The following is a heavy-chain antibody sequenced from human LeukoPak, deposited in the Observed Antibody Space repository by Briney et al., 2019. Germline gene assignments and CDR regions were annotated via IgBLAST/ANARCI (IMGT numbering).Heavy chain of an antibody. CDR3: TRGIGDFVSDF. CDR2: IHYGGTT. D-gene: IGHD2-21*02. Sequence: SETLSLTCTVSGGSIGSGYYWAWIRQPPGKGLEWIGSIHYGGTTHYNPSLQSRVSISADTSKNQFALDLRSVTAADTAVYYCTRGIGDFVSDFWGQGTLVTVSS. J-gene: IGHJ4*02. V-gene: IGHV4-39*01. CDR1: GGSIGSGYY.